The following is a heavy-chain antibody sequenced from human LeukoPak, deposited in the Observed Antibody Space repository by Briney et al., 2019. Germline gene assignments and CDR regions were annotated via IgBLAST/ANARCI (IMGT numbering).Heavy chain of an antibody. CDR2: IKNKADGGTT. V-gene: IGHV3-15*07. J-gene: IGHJ6*02. Sequence: GGSLRLSCATSGFSFSNVWLNWVRQAPGKGLEWVGHIKNKADGGTTDYATPVKGRFTISRDDSKSTLYLQMNSLKIEDTAVYYCTTDEDWNYARKDVWGQGATVIVSS. CDR1: GFSFSNVW. CDR3: TTDEDWNYARKDV. D-gene: IGHD1-7*01.